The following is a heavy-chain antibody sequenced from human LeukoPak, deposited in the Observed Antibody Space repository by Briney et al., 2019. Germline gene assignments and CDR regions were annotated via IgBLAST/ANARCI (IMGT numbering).Heavy chain of an antibody. J-gene: IGHJ1*01. Sequence: PGGSLRLSCAASGFTFSSYAMHWVRQAPGKGLEWVAVISYDGNNKYYADSVKGRFTISRDNSKNTLYLQMNSLRAEDTAVYYCAKEGYDSSGYYYAYFQHWGQGTLVTVSS. CDR1: GFTFSSYA. CDR3: AKEGYDSSGYYYAYFQH. V-gene: IGHV3-30*04. D-gene: IGHD3-22*01. CDR2: ISYDGNNK.